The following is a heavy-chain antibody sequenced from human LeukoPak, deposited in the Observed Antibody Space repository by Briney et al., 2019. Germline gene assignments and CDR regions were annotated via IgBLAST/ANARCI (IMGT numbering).Heavy chain of an antibody. J-gene: IGHJ4*02. V-gene: IGHV3-30*03. Sequence: PGGSLRLSCSVSGVTFRNYGMHWVRQAPGKGLEWVALISSDGIDKLYGASVKGRFTISRDDSKSTLYLQMNSLTAEDTAVYYCTTKVMRGNLGDDYDDWGQGILVTVSS. D-gene: IGHD5-12*01. CDR3: TTKVMRGNLGDDYDD. CDR2: ISSDGIDK. CDR1: GVTFRNYG.